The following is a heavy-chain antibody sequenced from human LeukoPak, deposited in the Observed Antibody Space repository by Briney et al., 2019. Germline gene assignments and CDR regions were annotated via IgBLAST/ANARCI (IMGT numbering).Heavy chain of an antibody. CDR3: ATSLYCGGDCYSSDWFDP. CDR1: GYPLTELS. D-gene: IGHD2-21*02. CDR2: FDPEDGET. Sequence: ASVKVSCKVSGYPLTELSMHWVRQAPGKGLEWMGGFDPEDGETIYAQKFQGRVTMTEDTSTDTAYMELSSLRSEDTAVYYCATSLYCGGDCYSSDWFDPWGQGTLVTVSS. V-gene: IGHV1-24*01. J-gene: IGHJ5*02.